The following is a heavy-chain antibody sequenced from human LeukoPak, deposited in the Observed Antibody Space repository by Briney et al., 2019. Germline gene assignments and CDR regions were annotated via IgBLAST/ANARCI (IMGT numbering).Heavy chain of an antibody. CDR3: ARAPPVAAAPFDAFDI. V-gene: IGHV4-34*01. CDR2: INHSGST. D-gene: IGHD6-19*01. Sequence: PSETLSLTCTVSGVSISSYYWSWIRQPAGKGLEWIGEINHSGSTNYNPSLKSRVTISVDTSKNQFSLKLSSVTAADTAVYYCARAPPVAAAPFDAFDIWGQGTMVTVSS. J-gene: IGHJ3*02. CDR1: GVSISSYY.